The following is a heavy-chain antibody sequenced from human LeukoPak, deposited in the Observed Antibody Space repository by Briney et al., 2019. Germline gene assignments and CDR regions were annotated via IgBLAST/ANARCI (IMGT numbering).Heavy chain of an antibody. Sequence: SETLSLTCTVSGGSISSSSYYWGWIRQPPGKGLEWIGSIYYSGSTYYNPSLKSRVTISVDTSKNQFSLKLSSVTAADTAVYYCARVSSGPDAFDIWGQGTMVNVSS. CDR1: GGSISSSSYY. V-gene: IGHV4-39*01. J-gene: IGHJ3*02. CDR2: IYYSGST. D-gene: IGHD6-19*01. CDR3: ARVSSGPDAFDI.